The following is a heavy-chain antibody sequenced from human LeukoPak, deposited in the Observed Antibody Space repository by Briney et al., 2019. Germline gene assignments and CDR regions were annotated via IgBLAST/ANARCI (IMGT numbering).Heavy chain of an antibody. V-gene: IGHV4-30-2*01. CDR2: IYHSGST. CDR3: ARDSSARLD. D-gene: IGHD6-6*01. Sequence: SQTLSLTCTVSDGSISSGGYYWSWIRQPPGKGLEWIGYIYHSGSTYYNPSLKSRVTISVDRSKNQFSLKLSSVTAADTAVYYCARDSSARLDWGQGTLVTVSS. J-gene: IGHJ4*02. CDR1: DGSISSGGYY.